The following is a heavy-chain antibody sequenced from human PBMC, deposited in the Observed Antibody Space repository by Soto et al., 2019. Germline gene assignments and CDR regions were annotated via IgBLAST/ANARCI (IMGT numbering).Heavy chain of an antibody. Sequence: QITLNESGPTQVKPRQTLTLTCTFSWFSLPTSGVGVGWIRQSPGKAPEWLALIYWDEDKRYNPSLKSRLTTTNDSSKNQVVLTMADLAAADTDTYYCALRVPRTVFGLVTTTAIYFYFWGQGTPVAVSS. CDR3: ALRVPRTVFGLVTTTAIYFYF. J-gene: IGHJ4*02. V-gene: IGHV2-5*02. D-gene: IGHD3-3*01. CDR1: WFSLPTSGVG. CDR2: IYWDEDK.